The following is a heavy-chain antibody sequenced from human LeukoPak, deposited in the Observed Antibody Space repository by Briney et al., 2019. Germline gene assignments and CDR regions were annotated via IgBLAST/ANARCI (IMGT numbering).Heavy chain of an antibody. D-gene: IGHD6-13*01. Sequence: ASVKVSCKASGYTFTGYYMHWVRQPPGQGLEWMGWINPNSGGTNYAQKFQGRVTMTRDTSISTAYMELSRLRSDDTAVYYCARPLGAAAGSDAFDIWGQGTMVTVSS. CDR1: GYTFTGYY. CDR2: INPNSGGT. V-gene: IGHV1-2*02. J-gene: IGHJ3*02. CDR3: ARPLGAAAGSDAFDI.